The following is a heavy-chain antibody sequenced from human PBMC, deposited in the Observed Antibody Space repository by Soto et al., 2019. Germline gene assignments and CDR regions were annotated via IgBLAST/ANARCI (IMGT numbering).Heavy chain of an antibody. J-gene: IGHJ6*02. CDR1: GFTFSSYG. CDR3: ARDGSRKYSSSWLYYYYGMDV. V-gene: IGHV3-33*01. Sequence: GGSLRLSCAASGFTFSSYGMHWVRQAPGKGLEWVAVIWYDGSNKYYADSVKGRFTISRDNSKNTLYLQMNSLRAEDTAVYYCARDGSRKYSSSWLYYYYGMDVWGQGTTVTVSS. D-gene: IGHD6-13*01. CDR2: IWYDGSNK.